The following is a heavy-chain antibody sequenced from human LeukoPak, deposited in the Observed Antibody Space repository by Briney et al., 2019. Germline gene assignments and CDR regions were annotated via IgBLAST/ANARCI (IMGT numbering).Heavy chain of an antibody. D-gene: IGHD1-1*01. Sequence: PSETLSLTCTVSSGSISTYYWSWIRQPPGKGLQWIGYIYYSGSTNYNPSLKSRVTISVDTSKNQFSLKLSSVTAADTAVYYCATTKLERPRGHSSDYWGQGTLVTVSS. J-gene: IGHJ4*02. CDR3: ATTKLERPRGHSSDY. V-gene: IGHV4-59*01. CDR2: IYYSGST. CDR1: SGSISTYY.